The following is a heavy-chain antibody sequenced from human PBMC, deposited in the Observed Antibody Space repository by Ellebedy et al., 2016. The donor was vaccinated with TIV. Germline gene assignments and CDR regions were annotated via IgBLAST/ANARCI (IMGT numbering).Heavy chain of an antibody. CDR2: ISRSGSTI. V-gene: IGHV3-48*02. Sequence: GGSLRLSCTASGITFSSYSMNWVRQAPGKGLEWLSYISRSGSTIYYADSVKGRFTISRDNAKSSLYLQMNFLRDEDTAVYYCARREETGTTSIDLWGQGTLVSVSS. CDR1: GITFSSYS. D-gene: IGHD1-1*01. J-gene: IGHJ5*02. CDR3: ARREETGTTSIDL.